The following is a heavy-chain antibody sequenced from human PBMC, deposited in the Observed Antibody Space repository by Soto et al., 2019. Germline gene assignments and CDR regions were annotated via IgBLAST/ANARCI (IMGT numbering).Heavy chain of an antibody. CDR1: GYTFTSYG. V-gene: IGHV1-18*01. Sequence: GASVKVSCKASGYTFTSYGISWVRQAPGQGLEWMGWISAYNGNTNYAQKLQGRVTMTTDTSTSTAYMELRSLRSDDTAVYYCARDSPFTVTTVSSGYYYYGMYVWGRGTTVTVS. D-gene: IGHD4-4*01. CDR3: ARDSPFTVTTVSSGYYYYGMYV. CDR2: ISAYNGNT. J-gene: IGHJ6*02.